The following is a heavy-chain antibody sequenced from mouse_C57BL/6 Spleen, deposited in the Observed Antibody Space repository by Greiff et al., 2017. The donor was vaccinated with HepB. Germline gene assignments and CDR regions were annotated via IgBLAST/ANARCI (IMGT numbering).Heavy chain of an antibody. CDR2: INYDGSST. D-gene: IGHD1-1*01. J-gene: IGHJ4*01. Sequence: EVMLVESEGGLVQPGSSMKLSCTASGFTFSDYYMAWVRQVPEKGLEWVANINYDGSSTYYLDSLKSRFIISRDNAKNSLYLQRSSLKSEDTATYYCARGGFYYGAMDYWGQGTSVTVSS. V-gene: IGHV5-16*01. CDR3: ARGGFYYGAMDY. CDR1: GFTFSDYY.